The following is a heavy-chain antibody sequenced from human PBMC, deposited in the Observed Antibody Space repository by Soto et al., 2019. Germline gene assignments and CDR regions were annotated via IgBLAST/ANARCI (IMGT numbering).Heavy chain of an antibody. V-gene: IGHV3-30-3*01. CDR1: GFTFSSYA. CDR3: AGSVRHLSKKNGVDNWFDP. CDR2: ISYDGSNK. D-gene: IGHD3-10*01. Sequence: PGGSLRLSCAASGFTFSSYAMHWVRQAPGKGLEWVAVISYDGSNKYYADSVKGRFTISRDNSKNTLYLQMNSLRAEDTAVYYCAGSVRHLSKKNGVDNWFDPWGQGTLVTVSS. J-gene: IGHJ5*02.